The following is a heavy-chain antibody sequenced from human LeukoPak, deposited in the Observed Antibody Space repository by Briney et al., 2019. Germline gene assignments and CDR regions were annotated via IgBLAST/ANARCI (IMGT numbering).Heavy chain of an antibody. D-gene: IGHD3-16*01. CDR2: INPNSGGT. CDR3: ARGDYDYVWGSYVFDY. J-gene: IGHJ4*02. CDR1: GYTFTGYY. Sequence: ASVKVSCKASGYTFTGYYMHWVRQAPGQGLEWMGRINPNSGGTNYAQKFQGRVTMTRDTSISTAYMELSRLRSDDTAVYYCARGDYDYVWGSYVFDYCGQGTLVTVSS. V-gene: IGHV1-2*06.